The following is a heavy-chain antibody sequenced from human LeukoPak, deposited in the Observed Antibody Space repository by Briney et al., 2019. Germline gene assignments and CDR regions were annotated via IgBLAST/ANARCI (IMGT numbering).Heavy chain of an antibody. D-gene: IGHD3-16*02. CDR1: EFTFSSYA. J-gene: IGHJ4*02. Sequence: GGSLRLSCAASEFTFSSYAMSWVRQAPGKGLEWVSAINGSGGSTYYADSVKGRFTISRDNSKNTLYLQMNSLRAEDTAVYYCARDPLWGSYRYTSSPTFDYWGQGTLVTVSS. CDR3: ARDPLWGSYRYTSSPTFDY. V-gene: IGHV3-23*01. CDR2: INGSGGST.